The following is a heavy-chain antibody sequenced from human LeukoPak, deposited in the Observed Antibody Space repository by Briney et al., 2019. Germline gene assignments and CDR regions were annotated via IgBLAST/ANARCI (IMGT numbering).Heavy chain of an antibody. Sequence: GGSLRLSCAASGFTFSSYCMHWVRQAPGKGLEWVAVISYDGNNKYYADAVKGRFTFSRDNSKNTLYLQMNSLRAEDTGVYYCAKDPRKLVVPAAMPRLSYYGMDVWGKGTTVTVSS. D-gene: IGHD2-2*01. CDR2: ISYDGNNK. V-gene: IGHV3-30*18. CDR1: GFTFSSYC. J-gene: IGHJ6*04. CDR3: AKDPRKLVVPAAMPRLSYYGMDV.